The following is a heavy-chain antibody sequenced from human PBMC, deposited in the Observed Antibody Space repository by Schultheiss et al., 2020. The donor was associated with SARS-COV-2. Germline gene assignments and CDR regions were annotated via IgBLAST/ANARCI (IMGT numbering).Heavy chain of an antibody. D-gene: IGHD3-16*01. CDR2: ISGSGGST. V-gene: IGHV3-23*01. CDR1: GFSFSNYA. Sequence: GGSLRLSCAASGFSFSNYAMILVRQALGKGLEWVSAISGSGGSTSYTDSVKGRFTFSRDNSKNMLYLQMSSLRAEETAVYYCAKGCDNMITFGGASTLIEHWGQGTLISV. J-gene: IGHJ1*01. CDR3: AKGCDNMITFGGASTLIEH.